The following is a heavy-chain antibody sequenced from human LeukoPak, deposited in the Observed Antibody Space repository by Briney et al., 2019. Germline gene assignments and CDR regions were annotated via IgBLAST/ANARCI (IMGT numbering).Heavy chain of an antibody. V-gene: IGHV1-69*13. CDR2: IIPIFGTA. D-gene: IGHD3-22*01. CDR1: GGTFSSYA. Sequence: LWASVKVSCKASGGTFSSYAISWVRQAPGQGLEWMGGIIPIFGTANYAQKFQGRVTITADESTSTAYMELSSLRSEDTAVYYCARRRHDYYDSSGPHHLDYWGQGTLVTVSS. J-gene: IGHJ4*02. CDR3: ARRRHDYYDSSGPHHLDY.